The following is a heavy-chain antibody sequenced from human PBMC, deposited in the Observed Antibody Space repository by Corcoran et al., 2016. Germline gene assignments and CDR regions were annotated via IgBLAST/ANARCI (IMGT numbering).Heavy chain of an antibody. D-gene: IGHD5-12*01. CDR1: GGSISSGGYY. V-gene: IGHV4-31*03. CDR3: ARGGRGYSGYDYTGPAWYFDL. Sequence: QVQLQESGPGLVKPSQTLSLTCNVSGGSISSGGYYWGWIRQQPGKGLEWIGNIYYSGSTYYNPSLKSRVTISVDTAKNQFSLKLSSVTAADTAGYYCARGGRGYSGYDYTGPAWYFDLWGRGTLVTVSS. CDR2: IYYSGST. J-gene: IGHJ2*01.